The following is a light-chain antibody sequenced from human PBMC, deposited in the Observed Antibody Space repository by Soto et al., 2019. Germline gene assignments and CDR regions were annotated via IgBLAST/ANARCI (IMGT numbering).Light chain of an antibody. Sequence: SYELTQPPSVSVSPGQTASITCSGDKLGDKYACWYQQKPGQSPVLVIYQDTKRPSGIPERFSGSNSGNTATLIISGTQSMDEADYYCQAWDRTSYVFGTGTKLTVL. J-gene: IGLJ1*01. CDR3: QAWDRTSYV. CDR1: KLGDKY. V-gene: IGLV3-1*01. CDR2: QDT.